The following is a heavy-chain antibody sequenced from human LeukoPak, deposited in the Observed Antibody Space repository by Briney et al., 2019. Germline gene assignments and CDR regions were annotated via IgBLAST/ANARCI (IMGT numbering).Heavy chain of an antibody. Sequence: SETLSLTCTVSGGSVSSSGYFWGWIRQPPGKGLEWIGSIYYSGSTYYNPSLKSRVTISVDTSKNQFSLKLSSVTAADTAVYYCARVQDSSGWQFDYWGQGTLVTVSS. J-gene: IGHJ4*02. D-gene: IGHD6-19*01. CDR2: IYYSGST. CDR1: GGSVSSSGYF. V-gene: IGHV4-39*07. CDR3: ARVQDSSGWQFDY.